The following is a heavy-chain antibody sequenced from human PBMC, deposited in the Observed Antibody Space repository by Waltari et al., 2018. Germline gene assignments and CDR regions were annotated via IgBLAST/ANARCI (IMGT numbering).Heavy chain of an antibody. CDR3: ATSSSSSPYYFDY. Sequence: QVQLQQWGAGLLKPSETLSLTCAVYVGSFSGYYWSWIRQPPGKGLEWIGEINHSGSTNYNPSLKSRVTISVDTSKNQFSLKLSSVTAADTAVYYCATSSSSSPYYFDYWGQGTLVTVSS. J-gene: IGHJ4*02. D-gene: IGHD6-6*01. CDR1: VGSFSGYY. V-gene: IGHV4-34*01. CDR2: INHSGST.